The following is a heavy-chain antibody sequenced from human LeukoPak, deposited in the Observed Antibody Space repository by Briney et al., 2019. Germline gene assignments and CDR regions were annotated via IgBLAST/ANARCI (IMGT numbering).Heavy chain of an antibody. CDR1: GGSISSSSYY. CDR2: IYYSGST. Sequence: SETLSLTCTVSGGSISSSSYYWGWIRQPPGKGLECIGSIYYSGSTYYNPSLKSRVTISVDTSKNQFSLKLSSVTAADTAVYYCAMNPGYSSGWYESYYYYYGMDVWGQGTTVTVSS. CDR3: AMNPGYSSGWYESYYYYYGMDV. J-gene: IGHJ6*02. V-gene: IGHV4-39*01. D-gene: IGHD6-19*01.